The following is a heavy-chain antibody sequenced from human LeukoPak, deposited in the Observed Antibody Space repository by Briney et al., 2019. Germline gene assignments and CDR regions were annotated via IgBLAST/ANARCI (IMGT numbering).Heavy chain of an antibody. Sequence: GRTLRLSCAASGFTFSSYNMNWVRQAPGKGLEWVSSISSSSSYIYYADSVKGRFTISRDNAKNSLYLQMYSLRAEDTAVYYCAREEYCFGECYSGGSDDYWGQGTLVTVSS. V-gene: IGHV3-21*01. CDR3: AREEYCFGECYSGGSDDY. J-gene: IGHJ4*02. CDR1: GFTFSSYN. D-gene: IGHD2-21*01. CDR2: ISSSSSYI.